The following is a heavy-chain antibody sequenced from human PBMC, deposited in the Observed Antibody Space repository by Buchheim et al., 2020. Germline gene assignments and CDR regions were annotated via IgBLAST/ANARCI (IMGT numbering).Heavy chain of an antibody. Sequence: QVQLVESGGGVVQPGRSLRLSCAASGFTFSSYGMHWVRQAPGKGLEWVAVIWYDGSNKYYADSVKGRFTISRDNSKNTLYLQMNSLRAEDTAVYYCARGLGSNGYSPKDFDYWGQGTL. CDR2: IWYDGSNK. J-gene: IGHJ4*02. CDR1: GFTFSSYG. D-gene: IGHD5-18*01. CDR3: ARGLGSNGYSPKDFDY. V-gene: IGHV3-33*01.